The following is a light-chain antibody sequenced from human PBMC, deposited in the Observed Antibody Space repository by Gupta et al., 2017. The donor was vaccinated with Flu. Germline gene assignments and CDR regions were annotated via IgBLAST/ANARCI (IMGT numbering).Light chain of an antibody. CDR3: QQCDNLPWT. CDR2: DAS. CDR1: QDISNY. V-gene: IGKV1-33*01. J-gene: IGKJ1*01. Sequence: PSSLSASVGDRVTITCQASQDISNYLNWYQQKPGKAPKLLIYDASNLETGVPSRFSGSGSGTDFTFTISSLQPEDIATYYCQQCDNLPWTFGQGTKVEIK.